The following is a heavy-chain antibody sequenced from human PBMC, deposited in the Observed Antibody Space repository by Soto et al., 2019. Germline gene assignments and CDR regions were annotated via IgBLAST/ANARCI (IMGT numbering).Heavy chain of an antibody. CDR2: INHSGST. D-gene: IGHD6-6*01. CDR3: ARVEHSSSGWFDP. Sequence: SETLSLTCAVYGGSFSGYYWSWIRQPPGKGLEWIGEINHSGSTNYNPSLKSRVTISVDTSKNQFSLKLSSVTAADTAVYYCARVEHSSSGWFDPWGQGTLVTVSS. CDR1: GGSFSGYY. V-gene: IGHV4-34*01. J-gene: IGHJ5*02.